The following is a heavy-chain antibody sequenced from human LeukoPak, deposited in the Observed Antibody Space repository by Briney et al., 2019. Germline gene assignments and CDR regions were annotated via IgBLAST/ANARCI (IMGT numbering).Heavy chain of an antibody. V-gene: IGHV1-69*01. CDR1: GGTFSSYA. J-gene: IGHJ3*02. CDR2: IIPIFGTA. Sequence: GSSVKVSCKASGGTFSSYAISWVRQAPGQGLEWTGGIIPIFGTANYAQKFQGRVTITADESTSTAYMELSSLRSEDTAVYYCARGWSQRDSSAFDIWGQGTMVTVSS. CDR3: ARGWSQRDSSAFDI. D-gene: IGHD2-15*01.